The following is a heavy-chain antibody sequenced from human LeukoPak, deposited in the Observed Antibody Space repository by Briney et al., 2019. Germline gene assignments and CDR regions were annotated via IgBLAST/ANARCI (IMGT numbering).Heavy chain of an antibody. J-gene: IGHJ4*02. CDR2: IKQDGSET. CDR3: GSTNPFSY. CDR1: GFAFGNYW. Sequence: GGSLRLSCAASGFAFGNYWMNWVRQAPGKGLEWVANIKQDGSETYYVDSVEGRFTISRDNAKNSLYLQMNSLRAEDTALYYCGSTNPFSYWGQGTLVTVSS. V-gene: IGHV3-7*01. D-gene: IGHD2-2*01.